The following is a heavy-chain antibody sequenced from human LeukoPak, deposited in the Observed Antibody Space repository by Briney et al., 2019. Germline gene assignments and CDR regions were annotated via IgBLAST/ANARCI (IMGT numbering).Heavy chain of an antibody. D-gene: IGHD4-17*01. V-gene: IGHV1-2*02. Sequence: GASVTVSFKATGYTFTYYYLQWVRQAPGPGLEWLGWINPNNGGIKYAQKFLGRVTVTRDKSISTAYMERNCLISDDTGVYYCSRRSGGTTTVNDGFEVWGQGTMVTVSS. CDR2: INPNNGGI. CDR1: GYTFTYYY. J-gene: IGHJ3*01. CDR3: SRRSGGTTTVNDGFEV.